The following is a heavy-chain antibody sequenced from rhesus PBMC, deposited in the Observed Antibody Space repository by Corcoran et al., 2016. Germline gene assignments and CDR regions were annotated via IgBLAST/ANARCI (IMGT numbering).Heavy chain of an antibody. CDR1: GGSISSNY. J-gene: IGHJ4*01. V-gene: IGHV4-173*01. Sequence: QLQLQESGPGLVKPSETLSLTCAVSGGSISSNYWNWIRQPPGKGLEWIGRFSGSGGSTDYNPSLKRRGTISTYTSKKQFSLKLSAVTAADTAVYYCAREYNWNYYFDYWGQGVLVTVSS. D-gene: IGHD1-26*01. CDR3: AREYNWNYYFDY. CDR2: FSGSGGST.